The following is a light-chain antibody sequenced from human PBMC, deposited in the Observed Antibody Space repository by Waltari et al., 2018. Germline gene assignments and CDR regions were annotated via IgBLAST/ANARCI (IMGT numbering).Light chain of an antibody. CDR2: EVS. Sequence: QSALTQPPSASGSPGQSVTISCTGTSSDVGGYNYVSWYQQHPGKAPKLMIYEVSQRPSGVPDRFSGSKSGNTASLTVSGLQAEDEADYYCSSYAGSTYVFGTGTKVTVL. J-gene: IGLJ1*01. V-gene: IGLV2-8*01. CDR1: SSDVGGYNY. CDR3: SSYAGSTYV.